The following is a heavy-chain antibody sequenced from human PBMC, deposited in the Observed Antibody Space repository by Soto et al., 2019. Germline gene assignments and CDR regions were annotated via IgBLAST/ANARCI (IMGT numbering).Heavy chain of an antibody. D-gene: IGHD1-26*01. Sequence: SETLSLTCTVSGGSINSSSSYWAWIRQPPGKGLEWIGSIYYSGTSYSNPSLKSRLTMSVDTSKNQFSLKLNTLRAEDTAVYYCARFKSGTYGPHYLFDYWVLGTMVAASA. CDR2: IYYSGTS. CDR3: ARFKSGTYGPHYLFDY. J-gene: IGHJ4*02. CDR1: GGSINSSSSY. V-gene: IGHV4-39*01.